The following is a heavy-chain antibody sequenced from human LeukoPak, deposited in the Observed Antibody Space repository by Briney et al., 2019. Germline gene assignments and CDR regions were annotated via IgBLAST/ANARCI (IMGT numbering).Heavy chain of an antibody. CDR1: GFTLSTYA. CDR2: ISGSGGST. Sequence: GGSLRLSCAASGFTLSTYAMGGVLQAPGKGLEWVSAISGSGGSTFYADSVKGRITISRDNSKNTLYLQISSLTPEDMAVYYCAKGPVVPSATYCFEHWGQGTLVVVSS. CDR3: AKGPVVPSATYCFEH. V-gene: IGHV3-23*01. J-gene: IGHJ4*02. D-gene: IGHD2-2*01.